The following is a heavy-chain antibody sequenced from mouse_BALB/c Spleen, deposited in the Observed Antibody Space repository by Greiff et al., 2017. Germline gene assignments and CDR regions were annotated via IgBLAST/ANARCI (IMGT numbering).Heavy chain of an antibody. V-gene: IGHV3-2*02. D-gene: IGHD1-2*01. CDR2: ISYSGST. CDR1: GYSITSDYA. CDR3: ARRHYSHFDY. J-gene: IGHJ2*01. Sequence: DVQLQESGPGLVKPSQSLSLTCTVTGYSITSDYAWNWIRQFPGNKLEWMGYISYSGSTSYNPSLKSRISITRDTSKNQFFLQLNSVTTEDTATYYCARRHYSHFDYWGQGTTLTVSS.